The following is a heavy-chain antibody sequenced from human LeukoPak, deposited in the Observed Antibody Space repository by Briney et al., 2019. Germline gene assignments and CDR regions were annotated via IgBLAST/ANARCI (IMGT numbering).Heavy chain of an antibody. CDR1: GGSFSGYY. V-gene: IGHV4-34*01. D-gene: IGHD6-13*01. CDR2: INHSGST. J-gene: IGHJ4*02. CDR3: TRANIAAAGPFDY. Sequence: SETLSLTCAVYGGSFSGYYWSWIRQPPGKGLEWIGEINHSGSTNYNPSLKSRVTISEDTSKDQFSLKLSAVTAADTAVYYCTRANIAAAGPFDYWGQGTLVTVSS.